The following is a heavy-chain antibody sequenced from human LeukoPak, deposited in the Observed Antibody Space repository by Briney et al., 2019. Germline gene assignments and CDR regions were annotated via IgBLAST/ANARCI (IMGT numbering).Heavy chain of an antibody. D-gene: IGHD6-19*01. CDR1: GGSISSGSYY. J-gene: IGHJ6*03. V-gene: IGHV4-61*02. CDR3: ARLASSGWYVLADYYYYYMDV. CDR2: IYTSGST. Sequence: SETLSLTCTVSGGSISSGSYYWSWIRQPAGKGLEWIGRIYTSGSTNYNPSLKSRVTISVDTSKNQFSLKLSSVTAADTAVYYCARLASSGWYVLADYYYYYMDVWGKGTTVTVSS.